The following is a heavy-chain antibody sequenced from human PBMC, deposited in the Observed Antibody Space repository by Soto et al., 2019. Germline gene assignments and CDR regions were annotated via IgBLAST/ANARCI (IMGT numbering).Heavy chain of an antibody. CDR1: GFTFSSYA. D-gene: IGHD2-2*02. V-gene: IGHV3-23*01. CDR3: AKDSTPTYCSSTSCYRVRGHFDY. CDR2: ISGSGGST. Sequence: GGSLRLSCAASGFTFSSYAMSWVRQAPGKGLEWVSAISGSGGSTYYADSVKGRFTISRDNSKNTLYLQMNSLRAEDTAVYYCAKDSTPTYCSSTSCYRVRGHFDYWGQGTLVTVSS. J-gene: IGHJ4*02.